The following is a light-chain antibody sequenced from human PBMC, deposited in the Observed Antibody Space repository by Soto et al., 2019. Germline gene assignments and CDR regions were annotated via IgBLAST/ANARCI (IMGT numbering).Light chain of an antibody. J-gene: IGLJ2*01. CDR2: DVS. V-gene: IGLV2-14*01. CDR3: SSYTSSNTLV. Sequence: QSVLTQPASVSGSPGQSITISCTGTSSDVGGYNYGSWYQQHPGKAPRLMIYDVSNRPSGVSNRFSGSKSGNTASLTISGLQAEDEADYYCSSYTSSNTLVFGGGTKLTVL. CDR1: SSDVGGYNY.